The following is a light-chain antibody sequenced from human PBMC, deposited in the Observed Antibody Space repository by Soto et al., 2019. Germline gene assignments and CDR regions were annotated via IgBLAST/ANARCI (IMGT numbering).Light chain of an antibody. J-gene: IGLJ1*01. CDR2: DVS. V-gene: IGLV2-11*01. CDR3: CSYAGRYTYV. CDR1: SSDVGGYNY. Sequence: LTQPRSVSGSPGQSVTISCTGASSDVGGYNYVSWYQQHPGKAPKLTVYDVSKRPSGVPDRFSGSKSGNTASLTISGLQTEDEADYYCCSYAGRYTYVFGTGTKVTVL.